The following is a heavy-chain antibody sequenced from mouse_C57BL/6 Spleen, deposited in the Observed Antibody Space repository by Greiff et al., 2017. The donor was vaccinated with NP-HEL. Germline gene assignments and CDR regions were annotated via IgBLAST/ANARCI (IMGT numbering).Heavy chain of an antibody. Sequence: VQLQQSGPELVKPGASVKMSCKASGYTFTDYNMHWVKQSHGKSLEWIGYINPNNGGTSYNQKFKGKATLTVNKSSSTAYMERRSLTSEDSAVYYGARSGGSSSHWYFDVWGTGTTVTVSS. CDR3: ARSGGSSSHWYFDV. D-gene: IGHD1-1*01. J-gene: IGHJ1*03. V-gene: IGHV1-22*01. CDR1: GYTFTDYN. CDR2: INPNNGGT.